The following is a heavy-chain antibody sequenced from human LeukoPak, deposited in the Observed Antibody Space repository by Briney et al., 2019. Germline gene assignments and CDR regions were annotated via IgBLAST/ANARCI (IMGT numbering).Heavy chain of an antibody. CDR3: AKRGLWFGELSSPQTDFDY. CDR1: GFTFSSYG. J-gene: IGHJ4*02. CDR2: IRYDGSNK. D-gene: IGHD3-10*01. V-gene: IGHV3-30*02. Sequence: PGGSLRLSCAASGFTFSSYGMHWVRQAPGKGLEWVAFIRYDGSNKYYADSVKGRFTISRDNSKNTLYLQMNSLRAEDTAVYYCAKRGLWFGELSSPQTDFDYWGQGTLVTVSS.